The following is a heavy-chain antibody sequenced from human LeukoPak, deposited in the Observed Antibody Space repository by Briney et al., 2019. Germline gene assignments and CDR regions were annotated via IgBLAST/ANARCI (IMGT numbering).Heavy chain of an antibody. CDR3: ARKAGPFDY. D-gene: IGHD6-13*01. V-gene: IGHV4-59*01. Sequence: SETLSFTCTVSGGSISSYYWSWIRQPPGKGLEWIGYIYYSGSTNYNPSLKSRVTISVDTSKNQFSLKLSSVTAADTAVYYCARKAGPFDYWGQGTLVTVSS. CDR1: GGSISSYY. CDR2: IYYSGST. J-gene: IGHJ4*02.